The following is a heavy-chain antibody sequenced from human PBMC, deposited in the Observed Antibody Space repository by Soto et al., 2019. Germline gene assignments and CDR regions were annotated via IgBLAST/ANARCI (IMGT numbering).Heavy chain of an antibody. D-gene: IGHD3-22*01. V-gene: IGHV4-30-4*01. CDR3: ARGGVGESGGYYFYYYYGMDV. CDR1: GGSISSGDYY. Sequence: SETLCLTCTVSGGSISSGDYYWSWIRQPPGKGLQWIGYIYYSGSTYYNPSLKSRVTISVDTSKNQFSLKLSSVTAADTAVYYCARGGVGESGGYYFYYYYGMDVWGQGTTVTVSS. CDR2: IYYSGST. J-gene: IGHJ6*02.